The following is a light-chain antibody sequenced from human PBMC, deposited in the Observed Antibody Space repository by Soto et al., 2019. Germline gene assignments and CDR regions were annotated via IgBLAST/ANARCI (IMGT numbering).Light chain of an antibody. J-gene: IGKJ2*01. Sequence: EVVLVQSPGTLSLSPGERVTLSCRASQTITNNYLAWYQQKPGQAPRLLISAASSRAAGVPDRFSGSGSGTDFTLSISRLEPEDFAVYYCQQYGASPPYTFGQGTKLEIK. V-gene: IGKV3-20*01. CDR1: QTITNNY. CDR2: AAS. CDR3: QQYGASPPYT.